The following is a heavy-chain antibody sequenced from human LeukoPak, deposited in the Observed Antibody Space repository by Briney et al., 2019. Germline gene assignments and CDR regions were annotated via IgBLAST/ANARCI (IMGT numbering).Heavy chain of an antibody. V-gene: IGHV1-69*06. J-gene: IGHJ4*02. CDR3: ARGNRKLELRAPFDY. Sequence: LRASVKVSCKASGGPFSNYAISWVRQAPGQGLEWMGGIIPIFGRANYAQKFQGRVTITADKSMSTVYMELSSLRSEDTAIYYCARGNRKLELRAPFDYWGQGTLVTVSS. CDR1: GGPFSNYA. CDR2: IIPIFGRA. D-gene: IGHD1-7*01.